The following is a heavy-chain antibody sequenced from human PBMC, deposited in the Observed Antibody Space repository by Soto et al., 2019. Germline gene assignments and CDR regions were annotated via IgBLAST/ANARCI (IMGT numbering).Heavy chain of an antibody. V-gene: IGHV3-23*01. CDR3: APGWDMATFWTD. Sequence: EVQLLESGGGLVKPGGSLXLSXXAXXXXXXSYXMXXXRQAPGQGLDWVSTISGGDTTQYAESVKGRFTISRDKAKNTLYLQMNTLRVEDTAVYYCAPGWDMATFWTDWGQGTLVTVSS. D-gene: IGHD3-3*01. CDR1: XXXXXSYX. J-gene: IGHJ4*02. CDR2: ISGGDTT.